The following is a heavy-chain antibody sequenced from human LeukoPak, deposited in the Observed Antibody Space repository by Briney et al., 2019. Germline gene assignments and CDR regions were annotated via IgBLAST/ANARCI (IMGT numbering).Heavy chain of an antibody. D-gene: IGHD3-16*01. CDR3: ARYDGVGMKPDY. V-gene: IGHV5-51*01. J-gene: IGHJ4*01. CDR2: LYPGDSDT. Sequence: GESLKISCKGSGYTFTNYWIGWVRQMPGKGLEWMGLLYPGDSDTRFSPSFQGQVTTSADKSISTTYLQWSSLKASDTAIYYCARYDGVGMKPDYWGQGTLVTVSS. CDR1: GYTFTNYW.